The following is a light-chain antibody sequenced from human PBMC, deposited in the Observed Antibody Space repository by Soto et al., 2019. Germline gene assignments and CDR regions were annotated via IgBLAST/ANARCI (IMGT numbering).Light chain of an antibody. CDR1: QNIGVY. Sequence: DIQMTQSPSSLSASVGDRVTITCRASQNIGVYLNWYQKKPGTAPKLLIHAASSLHSGVPSTFSGSGSGTEFALTISSLHPEDFATNDSHQTAATPWKFAQGTKVDIK. V-gene: IGKV1-39*01. J-gene: IGKJ1*01. CDR3: HQTAATPWK. CDR2: AAS.